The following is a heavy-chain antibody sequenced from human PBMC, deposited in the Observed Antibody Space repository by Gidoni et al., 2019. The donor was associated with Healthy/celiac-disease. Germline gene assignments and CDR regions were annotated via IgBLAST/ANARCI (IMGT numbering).Heavy chain of an antibody. V-gene: IGHV3-33*01. J-gene: IGHJ4*02. CDR3: ARETGSSGWYVDY. D-gene: IGHD6-19*01. CDR1: GFAFRSYG. CDR2: IWYDGTDK. Sequence: QVQLVESGGGGVQPGRSLRLSCAASGFAFRSYGMHWVRQAPGKVLEWVAVIWYDGTDKYYADSVKGRFTISRDNSKNTLYLQTNSLRVEDTAVYYCARETGSSGWYVDYWGQGTLVTVSS.